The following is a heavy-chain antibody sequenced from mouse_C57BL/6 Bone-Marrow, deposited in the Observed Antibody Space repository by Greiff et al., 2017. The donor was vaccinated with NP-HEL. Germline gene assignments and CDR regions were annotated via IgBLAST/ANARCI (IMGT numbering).Heavy chain of an antibody. CDR2: ISSGSSTI. J-gene: IGHJ2*01. V-gene: IGHV5-17*01. CDR1: GFTFSDYG. CDR3: ARYGYADY. D-gene: IGHD2-2*01. Sequence: EVKLVESGGGLVKPGGSLKLSCAASGFTFSDYGMHWVRQAPEKGLEWVAYISSGSSTIYYADTVKGRFPISRDNAKNTLFLQMTSLRSEDTAMYYCARYGYADYWGQGTTLTVSS.